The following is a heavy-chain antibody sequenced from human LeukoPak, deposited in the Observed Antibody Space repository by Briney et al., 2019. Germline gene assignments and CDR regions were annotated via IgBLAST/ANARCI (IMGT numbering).Heavy chain of an antibody. J-gene: IGHJ4*02. V-gene: IGHV3-33*08. CDR3: ARGVDYYDSSGTIDY. CDR2: VWYDGSKT. CDR1: GFTFSIYS. Sequence: GGSLRLSCAASGFTFSIYSMSWVRQAPGKGLEWVAVVWYDGSKTYSADSVKGRITISRDDSKNTLYLQMNSLRAEDTAVYYCARGVDYYDSSGTIDYWGQGTLVTVSS. D-gene: IGHD3-22*01.